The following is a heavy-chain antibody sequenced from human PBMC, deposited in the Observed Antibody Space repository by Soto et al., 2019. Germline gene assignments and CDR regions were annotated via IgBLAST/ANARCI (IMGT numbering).Heavy chain of an antibody. CDR2: INKDGSAT. CDR1: GFIFTSHW. CDR3: GTVFDI. D-gene: IGHD4-4*01. J-gene: IGHJ5*02. Sequence: GGSLRLSCAASGFIFTSHWMHWVRQAPGKGLVWVSGINKDGSATFYADSVKGRLTIFRDNVKNMVYLQMNSLGVEDSAVYYCGTVFDIWGQGTQVTVSS. V-gene: IGHV3-74*01.